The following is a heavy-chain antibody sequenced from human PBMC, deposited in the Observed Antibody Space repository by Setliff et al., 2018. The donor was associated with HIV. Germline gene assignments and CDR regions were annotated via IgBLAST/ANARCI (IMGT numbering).Heavy chain of an antibody. D-gene: IGHD3-10*01. CDR2: VYASAYS. J-gene: IGHJ2*01. V-gene: IGHV4-4*07. CDR1: GDPIGDYY. Sequence: ASETLSLTCTVSGDPIGDYYWNWIRQPAGKGLEWIGRVYASAYSNYNPSLKSRVTMSVDTSQNQFSLKLRSVNAADTAVYYCARDWVTRSNYYGSGSPWYFDFWGRGILVTVSS. CDR3: ARDWVTRSNYYGSGSPWYFDF.